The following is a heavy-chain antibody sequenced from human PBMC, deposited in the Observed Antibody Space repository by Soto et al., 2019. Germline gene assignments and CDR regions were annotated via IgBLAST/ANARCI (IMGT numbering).Heavy chain of an antibody. J-gene: IGHJ6*02. CDR1: GYTFTTYD. CDR3: ARRNNYYYFGMDV. CDR2: MNPNSGNT. V-gene: IGHV1-8*01. Sequence: QVQLVQSGAEVKKPGAAVKVSCKVSGYTFTTYDINWVRQAAGQGLEWLGWMNPNSGNTGYAQKFQGRITMTRDTSISTAYMELSRLTSDDTAVYYCARRNNYYYFGMDVWGQGTTITVSS.